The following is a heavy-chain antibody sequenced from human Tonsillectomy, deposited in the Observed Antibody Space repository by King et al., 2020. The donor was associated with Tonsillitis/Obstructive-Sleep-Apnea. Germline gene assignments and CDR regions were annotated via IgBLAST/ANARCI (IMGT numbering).Heavy chain of an antibody. CDR1: GFSLRTYG. CDR2: LWYDGTNK. Sequence: VQLVQSGGGVVQPGNSLTISCAASGFSLRTYGMHWVRQAPGKWLEWVAVLWYDGTNKYYTDSVKGRFHVSRDNAKNTLYLQMNSRRAEDTAVYYCAKDQLSSDNHADYWGQGTLVTVSS. CDR3: AKDQLSSDNHADY. J-gene: IGHJ4*02. D-gene: IGHD2-15*01. V-gene: IGHV3-33*06.